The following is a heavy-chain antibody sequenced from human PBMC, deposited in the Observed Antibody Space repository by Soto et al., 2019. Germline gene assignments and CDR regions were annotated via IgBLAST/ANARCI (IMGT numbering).Heavy chain of an antibody. V-gene: IGHV4-4*02. CDR3: ARAVDEAYYYYGMDV. CDR2: IYHSGST. CDR1: GGSLSSSNW. J-gene: IGHJ6*02. Sequence: SETLSLTCAVSGGSLSSSNWWSWVRQPPGKGLEWIGEIYHSGSTNYNPSLKSRVTISVDKSKNQFSLKLSSVTAADTAVYYCARAVDEAYYYYGMDVWGQGTTVTVSS. D-gene: IGHD5-12*01.